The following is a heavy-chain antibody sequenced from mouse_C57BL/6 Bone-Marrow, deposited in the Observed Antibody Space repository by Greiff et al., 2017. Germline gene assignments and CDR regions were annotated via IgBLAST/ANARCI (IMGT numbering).Heavy chain of an antibody. CDR3: TTPYYGSSYLYLYFAV. J-gene: IGHJ1*01. Sequence: VQLQQSGAELVRPGASVKLSCTASGFNIKDYYMHWVKQRPEQGLEWIGRIDPEDGDTEYAPKFQGKATMTADTSSNTAYLQLSSLTSEDTAVYYCTTPYYGSSYLYLYFAVWGAGTTGTVPS. CDR2: IDPEDGDT. CDR1: GFNIKDYY. V-gene: IGHV14-1*01. D-gene: IGHD1-1*01.